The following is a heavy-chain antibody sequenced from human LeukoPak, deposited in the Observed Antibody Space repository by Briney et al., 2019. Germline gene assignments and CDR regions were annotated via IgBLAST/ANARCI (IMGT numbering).Heavy chain of an antibody. Sequence: SETLSLTCTVSGGSISSGGYYWSWIRQHPGKGLEWIGYIYYSGSTYYNPSLKSRVTISVDTSKNQFSLKLSSVTAADTAVYYCARDAGPVVYDSSGYYYVQAFDTWGQGTMVTVSS. J-gene: IGHJ3*02. V-gene: IGHV4-31*03. CDR1: GGSISSGGYY. CDR3: ARDAGPVVYDSSGYYYVQAFDT. D-gene: IGHD3-22*01. CDR2: IYYSGST.